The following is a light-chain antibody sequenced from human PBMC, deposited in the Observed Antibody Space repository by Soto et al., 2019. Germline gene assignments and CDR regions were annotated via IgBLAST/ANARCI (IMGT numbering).Light chain of an antibody. CDR1: ERLSNTY. V-gene: IGKV3-20*01. Sequence: EIVFTQSPSTLSLSPGERATLSCRASERLSNTYLAWYQQRPGQPPRLLIYGASKRATGIPDRFSGSGSGTDFTLIISRLEPEDVAVYYCQQYGSSPWTFGQGTKVDIK. J-gene: IGKJ1*01. CDR3: QQYGSSPWT. CDR2: GAS.